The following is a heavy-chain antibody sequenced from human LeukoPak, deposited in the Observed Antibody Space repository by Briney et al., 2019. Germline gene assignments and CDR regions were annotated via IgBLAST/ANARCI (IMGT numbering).Heavy chain of an antibody. V-gene: IGHV3-33*08. CDR1: GFTFSSYA. CDR3: ARTVARSGSTRVEYFQH. D-gene: IGHD1-26*01. J-gene: IGHJ1*01. CDR2: IWYDGSNK. Sequence: GGSLRLSCAASGFTFSSYAVSWVRQAPGKGLEWVAVIWYDGSNKYYADSVKGRFTISRDNSKNTLYLQMNSLRAEDTAVYYCARTVARSGSTRVEYFQHWGQGTLVTVSS.